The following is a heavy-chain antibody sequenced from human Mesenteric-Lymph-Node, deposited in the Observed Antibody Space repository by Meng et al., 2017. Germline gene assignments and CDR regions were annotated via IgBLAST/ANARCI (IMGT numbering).Heavy chain of an antibody. CDR3: ARDSQVGATSYYYYYGMDV. V-gene: IGHV3-30*07. CDR2: ISYDGSNK. J-gene: IGHJ6*02. CDR1: GFTFSSYA. Sequence: GGSLRLSCAASGFTFSSYAMHWVRQAPGKGLEWVAVISYDGSNKYYADSVKGRFTISRDNSKNTLYLQMNSLRAEDTAVYYCARDSQVGATSYYYYYGMDVWGQGTTVTVSS. D-gene: IGHD1-26*01.